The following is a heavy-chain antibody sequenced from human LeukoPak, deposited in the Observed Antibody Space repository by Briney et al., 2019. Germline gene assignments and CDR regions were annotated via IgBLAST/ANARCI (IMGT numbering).Heavy chain of an antibody. V-gene: IGHV3-33*06. Sequence: GGSLRLSCAASGFRFSDFGMHWVRQAPGKGLEWVAVIWYDRSKKFYADSVEGRFTISSDNSKNTLFLQMNSLRDEDTAVYYCAKGDNYKPLYFDNWGQGSLVAVTA. CDR2: IWYDRSKK. J-gene: IGHJ4*02. CDR3: AKGDNYKPLYFDN. D-gene: IGHD1-20*01. CDR1: GFRFSDFG.